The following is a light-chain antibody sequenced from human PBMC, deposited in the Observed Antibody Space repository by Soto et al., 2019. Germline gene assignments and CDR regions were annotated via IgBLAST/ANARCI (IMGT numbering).Light chain of an antibody. Sequence: EVVLTQSPATLSVSPGDRATLSFRASESVSSNYLAGYXQKPGQAPRXLIYGASSRATGIPDRFSGSGSGTDFTLTISRLAPEDFAVYYCQQYGSSPETFGQGTKVDIK. J-gene: IGKJ1*01. V-gene: IGKV3-20*01. CDR3: QQYGSSPET. CDR1: ESVSSNY. CDR2: GAS.